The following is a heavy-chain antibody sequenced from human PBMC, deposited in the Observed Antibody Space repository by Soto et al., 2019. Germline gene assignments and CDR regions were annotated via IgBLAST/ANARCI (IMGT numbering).Heavy chain of an antibody. Sequence: QVQLVQSGAEVKKPGASVKVSCKASGYTFTSYGISWVRQAPGQGLEWMGWISAYNGNTNYAQKLQGRVTMTTDTSTSTAYMELRSLRSDDTALYYCAREAQGDFLSGSYYYYYMDVWGKGTTVTVSS. CDR3: AREAQGDFLSGSYYYYYMDV. J-gene: IGHJ6*03. CDR1: GYTFTSYG. V-gene: IGHV1-18*01. D-gene: IGHD3-3*01. CDR2: ISAYNGNT.